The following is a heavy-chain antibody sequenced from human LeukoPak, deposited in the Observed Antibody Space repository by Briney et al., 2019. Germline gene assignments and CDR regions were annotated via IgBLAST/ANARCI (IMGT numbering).Heavy chain of an antibody. D-gene: IGHD2-2*01. J-gene: IGHJ5*02. CDR1: GGSISSGGYY. CDR2: IYYSGST. V-gene: IGHV4-31*03. CDR3: ARLQYCSGTSCYWFDP. Sequence: SQTLSLTCTVSGGSISSGGYYWSWIRQHPGKGLEWIGYIYYSGSTYYNPSLKSRVTISVDTSKNQFSLRLSSVTAADTAVYYCARLQYCSGTSCYWFDPWGQGTLVTVSS.